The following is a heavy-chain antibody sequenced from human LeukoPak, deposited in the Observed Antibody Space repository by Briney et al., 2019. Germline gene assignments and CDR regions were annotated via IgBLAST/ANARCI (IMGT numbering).Heavy chain of an antibody. V-gene: IGHV1-69*13. CDR3: AISGSSVSWFASWFDP. CDR1: GGTLSSYA. J-gene: IGHJ5*02. CDR2: IIPIFGTA. Sequence: SVKVSCKASGGTLSSYAISWVRQAPGQGLEWMGGIIPIFGTANYAQKFQGRVTITADESTSTAYMELSSLRSEDTAVYYCAISGSSVSWFASWFDPWGQGTLVTVSS. D-gene: IGHD3-10*01.